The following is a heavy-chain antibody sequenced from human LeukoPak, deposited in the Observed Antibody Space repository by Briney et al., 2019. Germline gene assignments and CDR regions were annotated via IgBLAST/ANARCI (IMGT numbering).Heavy chain of an antibody. CDR3: AREHGGGSGSLDY. D-gene: IGHD3-10*01. V-gene: IGHV4-34*01. Sequence: SETLTLTCAVYDGSFSGYYWSWIRQPPGKGLEWIGEINHSGSTNYNPSLKSRVTISVDTSKNQFSLKLSSVTAADTAVYYCAREHGGGSGSLDYWGQGTLVTVSS. J-gene: IGHJ4*02. CDR1: DGSFSGYY. CDR2: INHSGST.